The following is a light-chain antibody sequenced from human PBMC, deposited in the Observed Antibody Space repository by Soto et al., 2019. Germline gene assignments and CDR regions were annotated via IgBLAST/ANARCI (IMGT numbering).Light chain of an antibody. J-gene: IGLJ2*01. V-gene: IGLV3-21*04. Sequence: SYELTQPPSVSVAPGKTARITCGGNNIGSKSVHWYQQKPGQAPVLVIYYDSDRPSGIPERFSGSNSGNTATLTISRVEAGDEADYYSQVSDSSSDHVVFVGGTKLTVL. CDR2: YDS. CDR3: QVSDSSSDHVV. CDR1: NIGSKS.